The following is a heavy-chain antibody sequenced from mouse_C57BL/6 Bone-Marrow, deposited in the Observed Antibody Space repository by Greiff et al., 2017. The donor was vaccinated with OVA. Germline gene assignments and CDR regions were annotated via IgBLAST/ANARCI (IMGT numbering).Heavy chain of an antibody. CDR2: INPNNGGT. CDR3: ARSRRPLLLY. J-gene: IGHJ2*01. Sequence: EVQLQQSGPELVKPGASVKISCKASGYTFTDYYMNWVKQSHGKSLEWIGDINPNNGGTSYNQKFKGKATLTVDKSSSTAYMELRSLTSEDSAVYYCARSRRPLLLYWGQGTTRTVSS. V-gene: IGHV1-26*01. D-gene: IGHD1-1*01. CDR1: GYTFTDYY.